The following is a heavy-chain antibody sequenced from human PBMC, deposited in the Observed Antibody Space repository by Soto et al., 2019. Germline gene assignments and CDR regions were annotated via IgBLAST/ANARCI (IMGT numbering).Heavy chain of an antibody. Sequence: EVQLVESGGGLVQPGGSLRLSCAASGFTFSSYAMHWVRQAPGKGLEYVSVISGNGDSTYYAKSVKGRFTISRDNSKNTLFLQMGGLRADDIAVYYCARRGYGLYFDYWGQGTLVTVSS. CDR3: ARRGYGLYFDY. J-gene: IGHJ4*02. CDR1: GFTFSSYA. V-gene: IGHV3-64*01. CDR2: ISGNGDST. D-gene: IGHD5-18*01.